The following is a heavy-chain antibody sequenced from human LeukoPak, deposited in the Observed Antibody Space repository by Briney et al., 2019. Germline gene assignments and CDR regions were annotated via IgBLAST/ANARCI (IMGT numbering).Heavy chain of an antibody. CDR1: GFTFSNYA. V-gene: IGHV3-23*01. Sequence: PGGSLRLSCAASGFTFSNYAMSWVRQAPGKGLEWVAGISGTGGSTHYADSVKGRFTIPRDNSKNTVYLQMRNLGVEHTAVYYCAKVVAGNIDYYFDYWGQGILVAVSS. D-gene: IGHD2/OR15-2a*01. CDR3: AKVVAGNIDYYFDY. J-gene: IGHJ4*02. CDR2: ISGTGGST.